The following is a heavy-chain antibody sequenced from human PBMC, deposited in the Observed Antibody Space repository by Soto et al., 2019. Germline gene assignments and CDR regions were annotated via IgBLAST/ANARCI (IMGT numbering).Heavy chain of an antibody. J-gene: IGHJ6*02. CDR1: GYTFTGSY. CDR2: INPDSGVT. D-gene: IGHD2-15*01. Sequence: GASVKVSCKASGYTFTGSYMHWVRQAPGQGLEWMGWINPDSGVTNYAQKFQGWVTMTRDASISTAYMELSRLRSDDTAVYYCARGCSGGYCYLDYYFYGMDVCXQGTTVTV. CDR3: ARGCSGGYCYLDYYFYGMDV. V-gene: IGHV1-2*04.